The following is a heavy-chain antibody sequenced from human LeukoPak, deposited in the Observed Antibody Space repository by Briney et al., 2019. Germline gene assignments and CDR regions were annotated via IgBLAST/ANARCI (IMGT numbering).Heavy chain of an antibody. CDR2: IYYSGST. D-gene: IGHD1-26*01. CDR1: GGSISSYY. CDR3: VRGGIVGSTARIPLFDY. Sequence: PSETLSLTCTVSGGSISSYYWSWVRQPPGKGLEWIGYIYYSGSTNYNPSLKSRVTMSVDTSKNQFSLKLSSVTAADTTVYYCVRGGIVGSTARIPLFDYWGQGTLVTVSS. V-gene: IGHV4-59*01. J-gene: IGHJ4*02.